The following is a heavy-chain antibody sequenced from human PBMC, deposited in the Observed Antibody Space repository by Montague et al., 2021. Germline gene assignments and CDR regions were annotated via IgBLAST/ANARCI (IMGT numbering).Heavy chain of an antibody. V-gene: IGHV3-7*05. D-gene: IGHD3-16*01. J-gene: IGHJ4*02. CDR2: INKDGTGT. CDR3: SRACVRSGFDS. Sequence: SLRLSCAASGFTFSSYWMNWVRQAPGKGLVWVARINKDGTGTYYGDSVMGRFTISRDNAKTSLYLQMNALRAEDTAVYFCSRACVRSGFDSWGQGTLVTVSS. CDR1: GFTFSSYW.